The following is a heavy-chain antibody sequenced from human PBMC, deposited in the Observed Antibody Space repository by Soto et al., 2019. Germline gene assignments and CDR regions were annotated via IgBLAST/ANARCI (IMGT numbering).Heavy chain of an antibody. CDR3: AKDTSGGYCSGGDCYY. V-gene: IGHV3-23*01. CDR1: GFTFSSHT. Sequence: EVQLLESGGGLVQPGGSLRLSCAASGFTFSSHTMSWVRQAPGKGLEWVSGIGGDGAATFYAGSVKGRFTISRDNSKNTVYLQINSLRTEDTAVYYCAKDTSGGYCSGGDCYYWGQGTLVTVSS. CDR2: IGGDGAAT. J-gene: IGHJ4*02. D-gene: IGHD2-15*01.